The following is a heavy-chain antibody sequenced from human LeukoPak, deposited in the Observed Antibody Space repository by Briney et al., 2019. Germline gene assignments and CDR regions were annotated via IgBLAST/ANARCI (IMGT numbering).Heavy chain of an antibody. CDR2: INTNTGNP. CDR3: ARSSPQSDYDSSGYLP. CDR1: GYTFTSYA. Sequence: ASVKVSCKASGYTFTSYAMNWVRQAPGQGLEWMGWINTNTGNPTYAQGFTGRFVFSLDTSVSTAYLQISSLKAEDTAVYYCARSSPQSDYDSSGYLPWGQGTLVTVSS. D-gene: IGHD3-22*01. J-gene: IGHJ5*02. V-gene: IGHV7-4-1*02.